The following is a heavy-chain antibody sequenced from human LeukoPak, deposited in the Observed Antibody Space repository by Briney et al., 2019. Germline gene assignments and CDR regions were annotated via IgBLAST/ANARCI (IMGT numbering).Heavy chain of an antibody. J-gene: IGHJ4*02. CDR2: IYYSGST. D-gene: IGHD5-12*01. V-gene: IGHV4-59*11. CDR1: GGSISSHY. Sequence: PSETLSLTCTVSGGSISSHYWSWIRQPPGKGLEWIGYIYYSGSTNYNPSLKSRVTISVDTSKNQFSLKLSSVTAADTAVYYCARGGGYSGYDLVENYFDYWGQGTLVTVSS. CDR3: ARGGGYSGYDLVENYFDY.